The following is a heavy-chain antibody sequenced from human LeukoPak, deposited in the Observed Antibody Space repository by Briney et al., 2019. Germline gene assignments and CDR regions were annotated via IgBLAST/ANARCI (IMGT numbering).Heavy chain of an antibody. CDR3: ARSRGYYFDY. V-gene: IGHV3-74*01. J-gene: IGHJ4*02. CDR1: GFIFSSSW. CDR2: INNGGSST. Sequence: GGSLRLSCAASGFIFSSSWMYWVRQAPGKGLVWVSRINNGGSSTTYADSVKGRFTISRDNAKNTLYLQMNSLRVEDTAVYYCARSRGYYFDYWGQGILVTVSS.